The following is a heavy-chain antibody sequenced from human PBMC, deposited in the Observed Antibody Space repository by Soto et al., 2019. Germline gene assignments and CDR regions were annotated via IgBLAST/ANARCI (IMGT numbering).Heavy chain of an antibody. CDR3: VSQRTSVLTQAYFDY. CDR2: VYYRGRS. D-gene: IGHD2-8*01. Sequence: PSLTCTVSGGSVSNSNYYWGWIRQSPGKGLEWIGSVYYRGRSYSKSSVKSRVTISVDTSKNQFSLNLNSVTASDTAVYYCVSQRTSVLTQAYFDYWGPGALVTVSS. V-gene: IGHV4-39*01. CDR1: GGSVSNSNYY. J-gene: IGHJ4*02.